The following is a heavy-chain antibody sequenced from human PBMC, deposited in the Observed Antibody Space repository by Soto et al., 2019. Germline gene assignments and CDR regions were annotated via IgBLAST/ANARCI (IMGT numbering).Heavy chain of an antibody. CDR1: GYTFTSYA. J-gene: IGHJ4*02. CDR3: ARGITLRNPHDY. V-gene: IGHV1-3*01. Sequence: ASVKVSCKASGYTFTSYAMHWVRQAPGQRLEWMGWINAGNGNTKYSQKFQGRVTITRDRSASTAYMELSSLRSEDTAVYYCARGITLRNPHDYWSQGTLGIVSS. CDR2: INAGNGNT. D-gene: IGHD1-20*01.